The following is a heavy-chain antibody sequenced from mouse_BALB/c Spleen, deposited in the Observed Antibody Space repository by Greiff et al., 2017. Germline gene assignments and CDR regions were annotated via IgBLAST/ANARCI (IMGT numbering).Heavy chain of an antibody. Sequence: VQLVESGPGLVAPSQSLSITCTVSGFSLTGYGVNWVRQPPGKGLEWLGMIWGDGSTDYNSALKSRLSISKDNSKSQVFLKMNSLQTDDTARYYCARDGGELGRAMDYWGQGTSVTVSS. D-gene: IGHD4-1*01. V-gene: IGHV2-6-7*01. CDR2: IWGDGST. J-gene: IGHJ4*01. CDR3: ARDGGELGRAMDY. CDR1: GFSLTGYG.